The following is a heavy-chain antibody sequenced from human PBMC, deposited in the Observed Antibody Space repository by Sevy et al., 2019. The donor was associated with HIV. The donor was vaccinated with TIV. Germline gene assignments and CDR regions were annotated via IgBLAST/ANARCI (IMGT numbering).Heavy chain of an antibody. CDR1: AYTFTGHY. J-gene: IGHJ4*02. V-gene: IGHV1-2*02. CDR3: AKGGVVVEPAARGYFDY. Sequence: ASVKVSCKASAYTFTGHYIHWVRQAPGQGLECMGWINPNSGGTIYAQKFQGRVTMTRDTSISTAYMELSRLRSDDTAEYNCAKGGVVVEPAARGYFDYWGQGTLVTVSS. CDR2: INPNSGGT. D-gene: IGHD2-2*01.